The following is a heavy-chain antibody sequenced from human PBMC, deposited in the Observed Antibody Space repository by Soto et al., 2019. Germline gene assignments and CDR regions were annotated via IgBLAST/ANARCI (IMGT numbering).Heavy chain of an antibody. CDR2: INHSGST. CDR1: GGSFSGYY. D-gene: IGHD6-13*01. V-gene: IGHV4-34*01. CDR3: ARGPWQQLVLPGVYYYYYMDV. J-gene: IGHJ6*03. Sequence: QVQLQQWGAGLLKPSETLSLTCAVYGGSFSGYYWSWIRQPPGKGLEWIGEINHSGSTNYNPSLKSRVTISVDTSKNQFSLKLSSVIAADTAVYYCARGPWQQLVLPGVYYYYYMDVWGKGTTVTVSS.